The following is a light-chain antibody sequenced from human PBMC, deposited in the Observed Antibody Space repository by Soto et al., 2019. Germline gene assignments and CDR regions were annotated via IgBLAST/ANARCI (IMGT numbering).Light chain of an antibody. CDR1: QSISSN. Sequence: EIEMTQSPSTLSASLGERVTISCRASQSISSNLAWYQQKPGQAPRLLIYGASTRGTGIPTRFSGSGSGTEFTLTISSLQSEDFAFYYCQQYNTSPRTFGPGTKVDIK. CDR3: QQYNTSPRT. CDR2: GAS. J-gene: IGKJ3*01. V-gene: IGKV3-15*01.